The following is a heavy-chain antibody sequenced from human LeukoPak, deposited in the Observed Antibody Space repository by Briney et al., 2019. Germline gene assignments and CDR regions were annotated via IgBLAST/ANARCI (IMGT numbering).Heavy chain of an antibody. CDR2: LYYSGST. Sequence: SETLSLTCTVSGGSFSSSSYCWVWIRQPPGKGLEWIVSLYYSGSTYYNPSLKSRVTISVDTTKNPFSLKLSSATAADAAVYYCARHRPATPFDYWGQGTLVTVSS. V-gene: IGHV4-39*01. J-gene: IGHJ4*02. CDR3: ARHRPATPFDY. CDR1: GGSFSSSSYC.